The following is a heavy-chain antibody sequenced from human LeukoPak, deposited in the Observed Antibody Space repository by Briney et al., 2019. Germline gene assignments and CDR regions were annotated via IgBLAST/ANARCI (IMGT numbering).Heavy chain of an antibody. J-gene: IGHJ4*02. D-gene: IGHD3-3*02. CDR1: GGSISSGGYY. CDR3: ARESSIFGVVNGLDY. CDR2: IYHSGST. Sequence: SETLSLTCTVSGGSISSGGYYWSWIRQPPGKGLEWIGYIYHSGSTYYNPSLKSRVTISVDRSKNQFSLKLSSVTAADTAVYYCARESSIFGVVNGLDYWGQGTLVTVSS. V-gene: IGHV4-30-2*01.